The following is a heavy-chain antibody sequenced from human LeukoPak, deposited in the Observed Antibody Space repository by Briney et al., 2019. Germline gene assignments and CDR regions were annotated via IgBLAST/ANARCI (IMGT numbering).Heavy chain of an antibody. V-gene: IGHV3-15*01. CDR3: TTDLTVTTGDY. D-gene: IGHD4-11*01. Sequence: PGGSLRLSCAASGFTFSNAWMSWVRQAPGKGLEWVGRIKSKTDGGTTDYAAPVKGRYTISRDDSKNTLYLQMNSLKTEDTAVYYCTTDLTVTTGDYWGQGTLVTVSS. CDR1: GFTFSNAW. CDR2: IKSKTDGGTT. J-gene: IGHJ4*02.